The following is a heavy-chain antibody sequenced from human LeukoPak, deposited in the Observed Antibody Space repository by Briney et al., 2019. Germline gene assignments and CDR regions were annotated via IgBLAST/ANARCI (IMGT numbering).Heavy chain of an antibody. Sequence: ASVKVSCKASGGTFSSYAISWLRQAPGQGLEWMGRIIPFFGTASYAQKFQGRVTITADESTSTAYMGLSSLRSEDTAVYYCARGSSTILPYYYYMDVWGKGTTVTVSS. D-gene: IGHD3-3*01. CDR2: IIPFFGTA. V-gene: IGHV1-69*13. CDR1: GGTFSSYA. CDR3: ARGSSTILPYYYYMDV. J-gene: IGHJ6*03.